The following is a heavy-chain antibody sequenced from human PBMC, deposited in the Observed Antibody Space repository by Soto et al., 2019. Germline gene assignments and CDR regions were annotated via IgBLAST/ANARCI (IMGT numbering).Heavy chain of an antibody. CDR3: ARGGYDFWSGYVYYYGMGV. V-gene: IGHV4-34*01. J-gene: IGHJ6*02. CDR2: INHSGST. D-gene: IGHD3-3*01. Sequence: PSETLSLTCAVYGGSFSGYYWSWIRQPPGKGLEWIGEINHSGSTNYNPSLKSRVTISVDTSKNQFSLKLSSVTAADTAVYYCARGGYDFWSGYVYYYGMGVWGQGTTVTVSS. CDR1: GGSFSGYY.